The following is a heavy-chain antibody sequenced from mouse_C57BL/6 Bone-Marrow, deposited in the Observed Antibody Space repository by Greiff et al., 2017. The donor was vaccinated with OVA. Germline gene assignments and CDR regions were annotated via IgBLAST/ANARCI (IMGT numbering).Heavy chain of an antibody. D-gene: IGHD3-2*02. J-gene: IGHJ4*01. CDR1: GYTFTDYY. CDR2: IYPGSGNT. V-gene: IGHV1-76*01. CDR3: ARRAAQAYYCAMDY. Sequence: QVQLQQSGAELVRPGASVKLSCKASGYTFTDYYINWVKQRPGQGLEWIARIYPGSGNTYYNEKFKGKATLTAEKSSSTAYMQLSSLTSEDSAVYFCARRAAQAYYCAMDYWGQGTSVTVSS.